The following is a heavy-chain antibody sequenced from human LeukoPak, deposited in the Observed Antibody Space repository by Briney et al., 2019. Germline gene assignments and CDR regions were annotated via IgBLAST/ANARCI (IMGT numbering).Heavy chain of an antibody. Sequence: ASVKVSCKASGYIFTSYYMHWVRQAPGQGLEWMGWINPNSGGTNYAQKFQGRVTMTRDTSISTAYMELSRLRSDDTAVYYCARATTIFGVVIYYYGMDVWGQGTTVTVSS. CDR3: ARATTIFGVVIYYYGMDV. V-gene: IGHV1-2*02. CDR2: INPNSGGT. CDR1: GYIFTSYY. J-gene: IGHJ6*02. D-gene: IGHD3-3*01.